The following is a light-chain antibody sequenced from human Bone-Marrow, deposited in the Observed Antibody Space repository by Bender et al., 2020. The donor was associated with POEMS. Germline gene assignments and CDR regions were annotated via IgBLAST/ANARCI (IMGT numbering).Light chain of an antibody. V-gene: IGLV3-21*02. Sequence: SYVLTQPPSVSVAPGQTARITCGGSNIATYSVHWYQQHPGQAPVVVISDDSDRPSGVPDRFSGSNFGNTATLTISRVEAGDEADYYCQVAAVFGGGTKLTVL. CDR3: QVAAV. CDR2: DDS. CDR1: NIATYS. J-gene: IGLJ3*02.